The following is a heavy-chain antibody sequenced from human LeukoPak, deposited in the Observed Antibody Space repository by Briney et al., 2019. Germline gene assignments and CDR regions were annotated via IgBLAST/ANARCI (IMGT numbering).Heavy chain of an antibody. D-gene: IGHD3-22*01. V-gene: IGHV1-69*04. Sequence: SVKVSCKASGGTFSSYAISWVRQAPGQGLEWMGRIIPILGIANYAQKFQGRVTINADKSTSTAYMELSSLRSEDTAVYYCARSGMDYYDSSGYYFDYWGQGTLVTVSS. J-gene: IGHJ4*02. CDR1: GGTFSSYA. CDR2: IIPILGIA. CDR3: ARSGMDYYDSSGYYFDY.